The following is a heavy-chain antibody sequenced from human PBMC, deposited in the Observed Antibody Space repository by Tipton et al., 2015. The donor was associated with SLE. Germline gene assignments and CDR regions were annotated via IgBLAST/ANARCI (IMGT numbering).Heavy chain of an antibody. V-gene: IGHV4-39*01. CDR1: GGSSRSTSDY. Sequence: TLSLTCTVSGGSSRSTSDYWVWIRRPPGKGLEWIGTILYGGSTYYSSSLKSRVTITVDTSKNELSLRLSSVTAADTSIYFCARHRAGAPIDYWGQGILVTVSS. CDR3: ARHRAGAPIDY. CDR2: ILYGGST. J-gene: IGHJ4*02. D-gene: IGHD6-25*01.